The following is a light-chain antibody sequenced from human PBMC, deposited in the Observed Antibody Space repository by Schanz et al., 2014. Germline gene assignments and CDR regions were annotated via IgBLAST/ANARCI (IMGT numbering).Light chain of an antibody. Sequence: ESVLTQSPGTLSLSPGERATLSCRPSQSVSSTHLAWYQQKPGQAPRLLIYSGSNRATGIPDRFSGSGSGTDFTLTISSLEPEDFAVYYCQQRSNWPSLTFGGGTKVDFK. CDR2: SGS. J-gene: IGKJ4*01. V-gene: IGKV3D-20*02. CDR3: QQRSNWPSLT. CDR1: QSVSSTH.